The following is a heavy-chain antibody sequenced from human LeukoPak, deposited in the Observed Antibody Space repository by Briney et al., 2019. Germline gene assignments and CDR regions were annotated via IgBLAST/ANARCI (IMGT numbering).Heavy chain of an antibody. CDR1: GFIFSNYR. CDR3: ARQPTADSAFDI. J-gene: IGHJ3*02. CDR2: ISTSSSYI. V-gene: IGHV3-21*06. D-gene: IGHD3-3*01. Sequence: GGSLRLSCAASGFIFSNYRMNWVRQAPGKGLEWVSSISTSSSYIYYADSVKGRFTISRDNAKNSLYLQMNSLRAEDAAVYYCARQPTADSAFDIWGQGTLVTVSS.